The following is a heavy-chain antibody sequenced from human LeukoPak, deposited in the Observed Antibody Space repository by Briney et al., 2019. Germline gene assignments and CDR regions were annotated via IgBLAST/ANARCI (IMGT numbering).Heavy chain of an antibody. CDR3: ARLETYDSTLDY. J-gene: IGHJ4*02. Sequence: SSETLSLTCTVSGDSITTSSHYWGWIRQPPGKGLEWIGNIYYSGSTYYNPSLKSRVTISVDTSKNQFSLWLSSVTAADTAVYYCARLETYDSTLDYWGQGTLVTVSS. D-gene: IGHD3-22*01. V-gene: IGHV4-39*01. CDR1: GDSITTSSHY. CDR2: IYYSGST.